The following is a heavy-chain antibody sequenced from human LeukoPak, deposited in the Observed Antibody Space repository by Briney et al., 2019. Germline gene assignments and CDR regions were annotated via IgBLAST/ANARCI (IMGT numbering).Heavy chain of an antibody. Sequence: SETLSLTCSVSGGSISSTSNYWGWIRQPPGTGLEWIGSIYYSGSTYYNPSLKSRVTISVDTSKNQFSLKLRSVTAADTAVYYCASGRLGHCIRTNCYDDDFDIWGQGTMVTVSS. CDR3: ASGRLGHCIRTNCYDDDFDI. J-gene: IGHJ3*02. CDR2: IYYSGST. V-gene: IGHV4-39*01. D-gene: IGHD2-2*01. CDR1: GGSISSTSNY.